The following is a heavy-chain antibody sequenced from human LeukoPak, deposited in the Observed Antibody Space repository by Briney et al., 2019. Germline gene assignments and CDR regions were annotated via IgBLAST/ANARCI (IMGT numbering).Heavy chain of an antibody. V-gene: IGHV3-66*01. CDR3: ARDFHRRLYDSSGYYLY. D-gene: IGHD3-22*01. Sequence: GGSLRLSCAASGFTVSSNYMTWVRQAPGKGLEWASTIYSGGNTHYADSVKGRFTISRDNAKNSLYLQMNSLRAEDTAVYYCARDFHRRLYDSSGYYLYWGQGTLVTVSS. J-gene: IGHJ4*02. CDR2: IYSGGNT. CDR1: GFTVSSNY.